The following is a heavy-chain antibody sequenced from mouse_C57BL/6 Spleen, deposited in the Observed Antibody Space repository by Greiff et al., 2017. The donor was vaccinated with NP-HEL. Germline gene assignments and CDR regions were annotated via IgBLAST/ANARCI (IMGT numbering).Heavy chain of an antibody. Sequence: EVNLVESEGGLVQPGSSMKLSCTASGFTFSDYYMAWVRQVPEKGLEWVANINYDGSSTYYLDSLKSRFIISRDNAKNILYLQMSSLKSEDSATYFCARGWDWYFDVLGTGTTVTVSS. CDR1: GFTFSDYY. J-gene: IGHJ1*03. D-gene: IGHD2-3*01. CDR3: ARGWDWYFDV. V-gene: IGHV5-16*01. CDR2: INYDGSST.